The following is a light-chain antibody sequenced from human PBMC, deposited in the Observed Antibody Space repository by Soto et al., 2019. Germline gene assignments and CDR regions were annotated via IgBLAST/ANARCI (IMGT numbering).Light chain of an antibody. CDR1: QSIANTY. Sequence: EIVLTQSPGTLSLSPGERATLSCRASQSIANTYLAWYQQKPGQAPRLLIYGASSRATGIPDRFSGSGSGTDFTLTISRPEPEDFAVYYCQQYDTSPPYTFGQGTKLEI. V-gene: IGKV3-20*01. CDR3: QQYDTSPPYT. J-gene: IGKJ2*01. CDR2: GAS.